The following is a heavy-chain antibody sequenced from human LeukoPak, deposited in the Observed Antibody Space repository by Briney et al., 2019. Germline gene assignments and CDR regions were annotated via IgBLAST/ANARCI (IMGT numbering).Heavy chain of an antibody. V-gene: IGHV3-23*01. D-gene: IGHD6-13*01. Sequence: QPGGSLRLSCAASGFTFSTYAMSWVRQAPGKGVDWVSTISDGGSDTHYADSVKGRFTISRDNAKNSLYLQMNSLRAEDTAVYYCASSSWYNWFDPWGQGTPVTVSS. CDR3: ASSSWYNWFDP. CDR1: GFTFSTYA. CDR2: ISDGGSDT. J-gene: IGHJ5*02.